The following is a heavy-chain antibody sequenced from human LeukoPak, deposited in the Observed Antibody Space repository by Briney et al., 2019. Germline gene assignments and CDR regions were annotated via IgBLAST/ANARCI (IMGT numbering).Heavy chain of an antibody. J-gene: IGHJ5*02. D-gene: IGHD3-3*01. CDR2: IIPIFGTA. Sequence: SVKVSCKASGGTFSSYAISWVRQAPGQWLEWMGGIIPIFGTANYAQKFQVRVTITTDESTSTAYMELSSLRSEDTAVYYCARDLDDFWSGYRFDPWGQGTLVTVSS. V-gene: IGHV1-69*05. CDR3: ARDLDDFWSGYRFDP. CDR1: GGTFSSYA.